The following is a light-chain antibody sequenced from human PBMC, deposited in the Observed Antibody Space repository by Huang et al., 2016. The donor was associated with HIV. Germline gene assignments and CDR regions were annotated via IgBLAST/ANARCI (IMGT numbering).Light chain of an antibody. CDR2: GAS. J-gene: IGKJ1*01. CDR1: QSILYNSNNQKY. V-gene: IGKV4-1*01. Sequence: DIVMTQSPDSLAVSLGERATINCKSSQSILYNSNNQKYLAWYQQKPGQPPKLLIYGASTRESGVPGRFSGGGSGTDFTLTISSLQAEDVAVYYCQQYYSSPWTFGQGTKVEIK. CDR3: QQYYSSPWT.